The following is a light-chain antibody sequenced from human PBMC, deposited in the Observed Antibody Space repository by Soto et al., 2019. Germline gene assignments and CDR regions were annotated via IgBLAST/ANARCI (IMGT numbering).Light chain of an antibody. CDR1: QSISSW. V-gene: IGKV1-5*03. CDR2: KAS. CDR3: QQYGSSSPWT. J-gene: IGKJ1*01. Sequence: DIQMTQSPSTLSASVGDRVTITCRASQSISSWLPWYQQKPGRAPKLLIYKASSLETGVPSRFSGSGSGTEFTLIISSLQPDDFASYYCQQYGSSSPWTFGQGTKVEIK.